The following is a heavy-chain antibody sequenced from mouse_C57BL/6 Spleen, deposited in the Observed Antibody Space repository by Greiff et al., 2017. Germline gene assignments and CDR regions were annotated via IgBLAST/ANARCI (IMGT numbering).Heavy chain of an antibody. CDR1: GYTFTSYW. Sequence: QVQLQQPGAELVKPGASVKLSCKASGYTFTSYWMQWVKQRPGQGLEWIGEIDPSDSYTNYNQKFKGKATLTVDTSSSTAYMQLSSLTSEDSAVYYCARYGYYAYYYAMDYWGQGTSVTVSS. J-gene: IGHJ4*01. V-gene: IGHV1-50*01. CDR2: IDPSDSYT. D-gene: IGHD2-3*01. CDR3: ARYGYYAYYYAMDY.